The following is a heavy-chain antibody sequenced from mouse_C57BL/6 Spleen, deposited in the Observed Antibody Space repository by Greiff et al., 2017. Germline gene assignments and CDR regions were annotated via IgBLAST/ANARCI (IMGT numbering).Heavy chain of an antibody. J-gene: IGHJ3*01. CDR3: AKGGSNYRFAY. CDR2: ITPNYGTT. D-gene: IGHD2-5*01. V-gene: IGHV1-39*01. Sequence: VQLQQSGPELVMPGASVKISCKASGYSFTDYNMNWVKQSHGKSLEWIGVITPNYGTTSYKQKFKGKATLTVDQSSRTAYMQLHSLTSEDSAVYYCAKGGSNYRFAYWGQGTLVTVSA. CDR1: GYSFTDYN.